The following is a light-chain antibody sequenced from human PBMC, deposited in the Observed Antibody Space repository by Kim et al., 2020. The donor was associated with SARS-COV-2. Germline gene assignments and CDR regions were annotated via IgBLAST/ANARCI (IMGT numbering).Light chain of an antibody. J-gene: IGKJ4*01. Sequence: ATINCKSSQSVIYSSNNNNYLAWYQQKPGQPPKLLIYWASTRESGVPDRFSGSGSGTDFTLTISSLQAEDVAVYYCQQYYSTPLTFGGGTKVDIK. V-gene: IGKV4-1*01. CDR3: QQYYSTPLT. CDR1: QSVIYSSNNNNY. CDR2: WAS.